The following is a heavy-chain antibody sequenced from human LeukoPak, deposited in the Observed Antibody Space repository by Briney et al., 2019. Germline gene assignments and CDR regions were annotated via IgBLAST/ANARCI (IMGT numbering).Heavy chain of an antibody. J-gene: IGHJ3*02. D-gene: IGHD4-17*01. Sequence: PLEAPSLTPAVYVGSFRGSYWSWIPEPLRKRVECIGEINHSVVTNYNPSLKSRVPISVDTSKNQFSLKLSSVTAADTAVYYCARAAKTVTHYRNDAFDIWGQGTMVTVSS. CDR2: INHSVVT. CDR3: ARAAKTVTHYRNDAFDI. V-gene: IGHV4-34*01. CDR1: VGSFRGSY.